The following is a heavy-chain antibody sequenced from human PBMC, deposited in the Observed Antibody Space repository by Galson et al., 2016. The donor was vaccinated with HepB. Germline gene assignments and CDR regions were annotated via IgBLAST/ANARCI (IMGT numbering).Heavy chain of an antibody. CDR1: GFIFSSFN. CDR3: TGGPYYGMDV. CDR2: ISSTSGDI. J-gene: IGHJ6*02. Sequence: SLRLSCATSGFIFSSFNMEWVRQAPGKGLEWISYISSTSGDIYYADSVKGRFTISRDNAENSLYLQMNSLRDEDTGVYYCTGGPYYGMDVWGQGTTVTVSS. V-gene: IGHV3-48*02. D-gene: IGHD1-26*01.